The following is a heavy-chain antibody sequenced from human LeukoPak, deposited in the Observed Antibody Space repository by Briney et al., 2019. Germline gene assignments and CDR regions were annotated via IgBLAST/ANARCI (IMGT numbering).Heavy chain of an antibody. J-gene: IGHJ5*02. Sequence: PGGSLRLSCAASGFTFDDYAMYWVRQAPGKGLEWVSGISWNSGSIGYADSVKGRFTISRDNAKDSLYLQMNSLRAEDTAVYYCAKVNDDILTGYFENNWFDPWGQGTLVTVSS. CDR2: ISWNSGSI. D-gene: IGHD3-9*01. CDR1: GFTFDDYA. CDR3: AKVNDDILTGYFENNWFDP. V-gene: IGHV3-9*01.